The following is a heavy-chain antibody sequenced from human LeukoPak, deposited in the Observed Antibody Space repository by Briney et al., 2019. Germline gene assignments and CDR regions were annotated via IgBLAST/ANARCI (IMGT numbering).Heavy chain of an antibody. CDR2: IYDSGST. J-gene: IGHJ6*03. CDR3: ARVRCLNAYYHYYYMDV. CDR1: GDSIKSYY. V-gene: IGHV4-59*01. D-gene: IGHD2-21*01. Sequence: SETLSLTCTVSGDSIKSYYWSWIRQPPGKGLEWIGYIYDSGSTNYNPSLKSRVTISLDTAKDQFSLRLSSVTAADTALYYCARVRCLNAYYHYYYMDVWGKGTTVTVSS.